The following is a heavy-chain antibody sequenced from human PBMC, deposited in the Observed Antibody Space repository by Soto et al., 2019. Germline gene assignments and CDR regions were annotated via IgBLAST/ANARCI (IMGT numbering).Heavy chain of an antibody. V-gene: IGHV1-18*01. J-gene: IGHJ3*02. CDR1: GYTFTSYG. Sequence: ASVKVSCKASGYTFTSYGISWVRQAPGQGLEWMGWISAYNGNTNYAQKLQGRVTMTTDTSMSTAYMELRSLRSDDTAVYYCARGSITMVRGVNAFDIWGQGTMVTVSS. D-gene: IGHD3-10*01. CDR2: ISAYNGNT. CDR3: ARGSITMVRGVNAFDI.